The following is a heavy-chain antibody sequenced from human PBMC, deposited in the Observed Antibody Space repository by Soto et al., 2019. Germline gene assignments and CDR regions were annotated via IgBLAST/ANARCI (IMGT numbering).Heavy chain of an antibody. CDR2: MSYDGSNE. D-gene: IGHD1-26*01. CDR3: AKDGSHNFDY. Sequence: QVQLVESGGGVVQPGRSLRLSCAASGFTFSHYAMHWVRQAPGKGLEWVALMSYDGSNEYYADSVKGRFTISRDNSKNTLNLQMNRLRAEHTAVYYCAKDGSHNFDYWGQGTLVTVSS. J-gene: IGHJ4*02. CDR1: GFTFSHYA. V-gene: IGHV3-30*18.